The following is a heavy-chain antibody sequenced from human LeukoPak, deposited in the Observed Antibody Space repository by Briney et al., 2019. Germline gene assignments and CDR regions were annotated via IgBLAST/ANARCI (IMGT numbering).Heavy chain of an antibody. CDR2: INPSNGDT. D-gene: IGHD3-9*01. Sequence: ASVKVSCKASGYTFTYHYVHLVRQAPGQGLEWMGIINPSNGDTNYAQRFQGRVTMTRDTSTSTVYMELSSLDSEDTAVYYCARPHSLRYFDWSLFDYWGQGTLVTVSS. J-gene: IGHJ4*02. CDR1: GYTFTYHY. V-gene: IGHV1-46*01. CDR3: ARPHSLRYFDWSLFDY.